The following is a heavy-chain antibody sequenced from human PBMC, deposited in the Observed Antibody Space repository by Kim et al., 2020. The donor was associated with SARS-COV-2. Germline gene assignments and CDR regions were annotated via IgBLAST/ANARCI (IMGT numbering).Heavy chain of an antibody. D-gene: IGHD3-9*01. CDR3: AGRGVYDILTGYLGTYGMDV. Sequence: SETLSLTCAVYGGSFSGYYWSWIRQPPGKGLEWIGEINHSGSTNYNPSLKSRVTISVDTSKNQFSLKLSSVTAADTAVYYCAGRGVYDILTGYLGTYGMDVWGQGTTVTVSS. CDR2: INHSGST. CDR1: GGSFSGYY. J-gene: IGHJ6*02. V-gene: IGHV4-34*01.